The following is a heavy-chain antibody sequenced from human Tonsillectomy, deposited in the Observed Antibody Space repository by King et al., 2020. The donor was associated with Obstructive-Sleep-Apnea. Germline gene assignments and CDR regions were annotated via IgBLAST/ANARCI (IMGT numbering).Heavy chain of an antibody. CDR2: IYHSGST. CDR3: ATLWWQGNYYYGMDV. D-gene: IGHD4/OR15-4a*01. J-gene: IGHJ6*02. CDR1: GGSISSSNW. V-gene: IGHV4-4*02. Sequence: VQLQESGPGLVKPSGTLSLTCAVSGGSISSSNWWSWVRQPPGKGLEWIGEIYHSGSTNYNPSLKSRVTISVDKSKNQFSLKLSSVTTADTAVYYCATLWWQGNYYYGMDVWGQGTTVTVSS.